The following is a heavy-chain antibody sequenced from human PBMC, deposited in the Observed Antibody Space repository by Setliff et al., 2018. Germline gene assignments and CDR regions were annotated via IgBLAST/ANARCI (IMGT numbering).Heavy chain of an antibody. CDR1: GFTFSSYW. CDR3: ARVIRRQWLVEGKYGMDV. CDR2: INSDGSST. Sequence: GGSLRLSCAASGFTFSSYWMHWVRQAPGKGLVWVSRINSDGSSTSYADSVKGRFTISRDNAKNTLYLQMNSLRAEDTAVYYCARVIRRQWLVEGKYGMDVWGQGTTVTVPS. D-gene: IGHD6-19*01. J-gene: IGHJ6*02. V-gene: IGHV3-74*01.